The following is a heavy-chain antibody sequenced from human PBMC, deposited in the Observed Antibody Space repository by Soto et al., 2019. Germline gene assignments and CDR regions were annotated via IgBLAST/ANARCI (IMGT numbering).Heavy chain of an antibody. Sequence: SETLSLTCTVSGGSIISSHDWWGWVRQPPGKGPEWIASIYRDGATYYNPSLNSRVTVFVDSSKNQFSLKLTSVTAADTAIYYCARLAGSSFFTYWGQGTRVTVS. CDR1: GGSIISSHDW. CDR3: ARLAGSSFFTY. CDR2: IYRDGAT. D-gene: IGHD6-6*01. J-gene: IGHJ4*02. V-gene: IGHV4-39*01.